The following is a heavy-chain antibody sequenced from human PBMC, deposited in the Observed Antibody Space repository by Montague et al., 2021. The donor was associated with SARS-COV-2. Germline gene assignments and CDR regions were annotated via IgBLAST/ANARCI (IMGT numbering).Heavy chain of an antibody. J-gene: IGHJ4*02. V-gene: IGHV4-34*01. Sequence: SETLSLTCAVYGGSFSDYHWTWIRQSPGGGLEWIEQINHGGSTKYNPSLKSRVTISIDTSKNQFSLKLTSVTAADTAVYYCARGAPGYWGQGTLVTVSS. CDR1: GGSFSDYH. D-gene: IGHD1-1*01. CDR2: INHGGST. CDR3: ARGAPGY.